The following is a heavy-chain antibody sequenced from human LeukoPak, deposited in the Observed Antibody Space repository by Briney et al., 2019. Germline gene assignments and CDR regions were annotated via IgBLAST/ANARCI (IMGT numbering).Heavy chain of an antibody. D-gene: IGHD1-26*01. CDR3: ARDVKVGATSWFDY. V-gene: IGHV3-21*01. J-gene: IGHJ4*02. Sequence: GGSLRLSCAASGFTFSSYSMNWVRQAPGKGLEWVSSISSSSSYIYYADLVKGRFTISRDNAKNSLYLQMNSLRAEDTAVYYCARDVKVGATSWFDYWGQGTLVTVSS. CDR1: GFTFSSYS. CDR2: ISSSSSYI.